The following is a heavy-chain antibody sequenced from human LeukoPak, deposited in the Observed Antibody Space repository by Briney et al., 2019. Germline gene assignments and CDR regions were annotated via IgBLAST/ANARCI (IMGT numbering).Heavy chain of an antibody. V-gene: IGHV3-23*01. CDR1: GFTFSSYA. CDR3: AKGSERIAMIVVLI. Sequence: PGGSLRLSCAASGFTFSSYAMSWVRQAPGKGLEWVSAISDSGGITYYADSVKGRFTISRDNSKNTLYLQMNSLRVEDTAVYYCAKGSERIAMIVVLIWGQGTLVTVSS. CDR2: ISDSGGIT. D-gene: IGHD3-22*01. J-gene: IGHJ4*02.